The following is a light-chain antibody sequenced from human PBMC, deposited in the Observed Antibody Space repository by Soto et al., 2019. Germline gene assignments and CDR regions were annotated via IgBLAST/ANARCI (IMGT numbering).Light chain of an antibody. CDR2: SAS. CDR1: QSVSSN. CDR3: QQYNDWLFT. Sequence: ILMTQSPATLSVSPGERATLSCRASQSVSSNLAWYQQKPGQAPRLLIYSASTRATGIPTRFSGSGSGTEFTLTISGLQSEDFAVYYCQQYNDWLFTFGPGTKVDLK. J-gene: IGKJ3*01. V-gene: IGKV3-15*01.